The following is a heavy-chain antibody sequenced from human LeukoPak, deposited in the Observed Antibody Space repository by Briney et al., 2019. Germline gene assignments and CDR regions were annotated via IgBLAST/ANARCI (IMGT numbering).Heavy chain of an antibody. V-gene: IGHV1-18*01. CDR1: GYTFTSYG. D-gene: IGHD6-6*01. J-gene: IGHJ3*02. CDR3: ASSLLTRIGSSNRWDAFDI. CDR2: ISAYNGNT. Sequence: ASVKVSCKASGYTFTSYGISWVRQAPGQGLEWMGWISAYNGNTNYAQKLQGRVTMTTDTSTSTAYMELRSLRSDDTAVYYCASSLLTRIGSSNRWDAFDIWGQGTMVTVSS.